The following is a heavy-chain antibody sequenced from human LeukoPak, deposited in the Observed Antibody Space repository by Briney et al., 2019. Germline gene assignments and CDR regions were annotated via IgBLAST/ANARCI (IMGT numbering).Heavy chain of an antibody. CDR1: GFTFSDYY. Sequence: GGSLRLSCAASGFTFSDYYMSWIRQAPGKGLEWVSYISSSSSTIYYANSVKGRFTISRDNAKNSLYLQMNSLRADDTAVYYRARLDASGLDYWGQGTLVTVSS. V-gene: IGHV3-11*04. J-gene: IGHJ4*02. CDR2: ISSSSSTI. CDR3: ARLDASGLDY. D-gene: IGHD6-19*01.